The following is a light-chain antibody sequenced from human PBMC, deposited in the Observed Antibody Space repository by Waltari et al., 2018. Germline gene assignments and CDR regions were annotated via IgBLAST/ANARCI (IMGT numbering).Light chain of an antibody. Sequence: QSALTQPASVSGSPGQSITISCTGTSSDIGYYDYVSWYQQHPGKAPKLIIYDVSERPSGVSNRFSGSKSGNTASLIISGLQAEDEADYYCSSFTSTNTLLFGGGTKLTVL. CDR1: SSDIGYYDY. V-gene: IGLV2-14*03. J-gene: IGLJ2*01. CDR3: SSFTSTNTLL. CDR2: DVS.